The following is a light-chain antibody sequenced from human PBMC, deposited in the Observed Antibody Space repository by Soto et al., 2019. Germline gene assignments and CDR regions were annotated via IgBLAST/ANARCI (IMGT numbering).Light chain of an antibody. Sequence: EIVLTQSPGTLSLSPGERATLSCRASQTISSSHLAWYQQKPGRAPRLLIYGASSRATGIPDRFSGSGAGADFPLTNRRMEPEDFAVYYCQQYVTSPPMYSFGQGTKLEIK. J-gene: IGKJ2*03. CDR2: GAS. CDR1: QTISSSH. V-gene: IGKV3-20*01. CDR3: QQYVTSPPMYS.